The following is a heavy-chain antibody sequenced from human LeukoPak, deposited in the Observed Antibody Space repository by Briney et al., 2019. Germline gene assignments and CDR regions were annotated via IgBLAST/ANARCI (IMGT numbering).Heavy chain of an antibody. J-gene: IGHJ3*02. Sequence: ASVKVSCKASGYTFTGYYMHWVRQAPGQGLEWMGWINPNRGGTNHAQKFQGRVTMTRDTSISTAYMKLSRLTSDDTAAYFCARSFIDYGAMPWALDIWGQGTMVTVSS. D-gene: IGHD4-17*01. V-gene: IGHV1-2*02. CDR1: GYTFTGYY. CDR3: ARSFIDYGAMPWALDI. CDR2: INPNRGGT.